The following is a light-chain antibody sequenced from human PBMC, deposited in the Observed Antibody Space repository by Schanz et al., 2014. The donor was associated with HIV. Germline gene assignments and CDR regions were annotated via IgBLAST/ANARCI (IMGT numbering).Light chain of an antibody. V-gene: IGKV3D-7*01. J-gene: IGKJ2*01. CDR1: QSVSSSY. CDR2: ATS. Sequence: PGERATLSCRASQSVSSSYLAWYQQTPGQAPRLVIYATSTRAAGIPDRFSGTGSGTEFTLAISGLQPDDFATYFCQQFHTYPYTFGQGTKLEIK. CDR3: QQFHTYPYT.